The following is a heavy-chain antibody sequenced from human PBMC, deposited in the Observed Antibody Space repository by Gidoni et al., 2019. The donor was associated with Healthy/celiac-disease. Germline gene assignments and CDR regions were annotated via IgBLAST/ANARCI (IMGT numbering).Heavy chain of an antibody. Sequence: EVQLLDSGGRLEQPGGSLRLPFPTSGFPFSPYSINWVRQSPGKGLEWVSYISSSSSTIYYADSVKGRFTISRDKAKNSLYLQMNSLRDEDTAVYYCARSRLWELDFDYWGQGTLVTVSS. CDR2: ISSSSSTI. V-gene: IGHV3-48*02. CDR3: ARSRLWELDFDY. CDR1: GFPFSPYS. J-gene: IGHJ4*02. D-gene: IGHD1-26*01.